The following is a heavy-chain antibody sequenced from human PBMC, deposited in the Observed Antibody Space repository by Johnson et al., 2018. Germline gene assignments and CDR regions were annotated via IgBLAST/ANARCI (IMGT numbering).Heavy chain of an antibody. Sequence: VQLVESGGGLVQPGGSLRLSCAVSGFTFSTYLMHWVRQAPGKGLVWVSRINSDGSSTDYADSVRGRFTISRDNAKNTLYLQMNSLRAEDTAVYYCGTVRDIAAAFDFWGQGTMVTVSS. V-gene: IGHV3-74*02. D-gene: IGHD6-13*01. CDR3: GTVRDIAAAFDF. J-gene: IGHJ3*01. CDR2: INSDGSST. CDR1: GFTFSTYL.